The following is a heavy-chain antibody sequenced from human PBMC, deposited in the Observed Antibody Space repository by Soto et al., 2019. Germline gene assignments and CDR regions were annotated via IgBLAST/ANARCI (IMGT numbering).Heavy chain of an antibody. CDR3: ARDRVAAADLYYYGMDV. CDR2: ISYDGSNK. V-gene: IGHV3-30-3*01. D-gene: IGHD6-13*01. Sequence: GGSLRLSCAASGFTFSSYAMHWVRQAPGKGLEWVAVISYDGSNKYYADSVKGRFTISRDNSKNTLYLQMNSLRAEDTAVYYCARDRVAAADLYYYGMDVWGQGTTVTVSS. J-gene: IGHJ6*02. CDR1: GFTFSSYA.